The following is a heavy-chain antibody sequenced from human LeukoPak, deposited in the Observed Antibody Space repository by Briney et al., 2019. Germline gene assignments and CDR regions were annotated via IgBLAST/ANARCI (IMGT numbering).Heavy chain of an antibody. D-gene: IGHD3-22*01. J-gene: IGHJ4*02. CDR1: GFAVSSNY. CDR3: AREYYYDSSGPFDY. Sequence: GGSLRLSYAAFGFAVSSNYMNWVRQAPGRGLEWVSVIYSGGNTYYADSVKGRFTISRDNSKNTVYLQMNSLRAEGTAVYYCAREYYYDSSGPFDYWGQGTLVTVSS. V-gene: IGHV3-53*01. CDR2: IYSGGNT.